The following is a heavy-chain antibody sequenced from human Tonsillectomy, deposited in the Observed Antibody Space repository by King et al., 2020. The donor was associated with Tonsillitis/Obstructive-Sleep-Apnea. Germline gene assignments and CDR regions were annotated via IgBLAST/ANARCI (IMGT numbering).Heavy chain of an antibody. CDR3: ATYGKYYYDTSGYYYYLDY. J-gene: IGHJ4*02. V-gene: IGHV1-24*01. CDR2: FHPEDTET. Sequence: QLVQSGAEVKKPGASVKVSCKVPGYTVTDLAIHWVRQAPGKGLEWMGGFHPEDTETIYGQKFLGRVTLTEDTSTDTAYMELSSLSSEDTAVYYCATYGKYYYDTSGYYYYLDYWGQGTLVSVSS. D-gene: IGHD3-22*01. CDR1: GYTVTDLA.